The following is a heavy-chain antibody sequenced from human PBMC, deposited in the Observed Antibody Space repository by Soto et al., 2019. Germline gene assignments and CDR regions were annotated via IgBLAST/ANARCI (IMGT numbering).Heavy chain of an antibody. CDR3: ARLRGYSYGGY. CDR1: GGSISSSSYY. D-gene: IGHD5-18*01. CDR2: IYYSGST. V-gene: IGHV4-39*01. J-gene: IGHJ4*02. Sequence: QLQLQESGPGLVKPSETLSLTCTVSGGSISSSSYYWGWIRQPPGKGLEWIGSIYYSGSTYYNPSLKSRVTISVDTSKNQFSLKLSSVTAADTAVYYCARLRGYSYGGYWGQETLVTVSS.